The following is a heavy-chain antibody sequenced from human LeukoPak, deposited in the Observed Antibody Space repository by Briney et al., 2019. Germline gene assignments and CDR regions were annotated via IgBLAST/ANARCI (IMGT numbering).Heavy chain of an antibody. J-gene: IGHJ4*01. CDR1: GFTVSSYA. CDR3: SRGRAGNYYNHNDY. Sequence: PGGSLRLSCAALASGFTVSSYAMSWVPQAPGKGLKWVFGISGSGGSTYYAVSVKGRFTISRDNSKNTLYLQMNSLRAEDTAVDYCSRGRAGNYYNHNDYWGQGTLVTVSS. D-gene: IGHD3-10*01. V-gene: IGHV3-23*01. CDR2: ISGSGGST.